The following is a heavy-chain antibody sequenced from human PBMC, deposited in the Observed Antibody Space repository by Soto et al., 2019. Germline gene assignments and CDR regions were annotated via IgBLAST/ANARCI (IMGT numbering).Heavy chain of an antibody. D-gene: IGHD1-1*01. J-gene: IGHJ6*01. V-gene: IGHV3-23*01. CDR2: IRGSATTT. CDR3: AKKLEHYYYYGMDV. CDR1: GFTFSNYA. Sequence: GGSLRLSCVASGFTFSNYAMSWVRQAPGKGLEWVSAIRGSATTTYYADSVKGRFTISRDNAKNSLYLQMDSLRAEDTAVYYCAKKLEHYYYYGMDVWGQGTTVTVSS.